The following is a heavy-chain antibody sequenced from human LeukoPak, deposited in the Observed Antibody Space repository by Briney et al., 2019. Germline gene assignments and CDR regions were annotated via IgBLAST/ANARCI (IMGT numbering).Heavy chain of an antibody. D-gene: IGHD2-15*01. CDR1: GFTFSSYG. V-gene: IGHV3-33*06. CDR2: IWYDGSNK. CDR3: AKDMAAATSSHFDP. J-gene: IGHJ5*02. Sequence: PGRSLRLSCAASGFTFSSYGMHWVRQAPGKGLEWVAVIWYDGSNKYYADPVKGRFTISRDNSKNTLYLQMNSLRAEDTAVYYCAKDMAAATSSHFDPWGQGTLVTVSS.